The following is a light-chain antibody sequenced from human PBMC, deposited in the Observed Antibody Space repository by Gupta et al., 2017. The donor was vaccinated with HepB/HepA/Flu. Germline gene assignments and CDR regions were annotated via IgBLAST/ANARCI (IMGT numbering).Light chain of an antibody. CDR2: GNS. Sequence: QSVLTQPPAVSGAPGQRVTISCTGCSSNIGAGYDVHWYQQLPGTAPKLLIYGNSNRPSGVPDRFSGSKSGTSASLAITGLQAEDEADYYCQSYDSSLSGSLFGGGTKLTVL. V-gene: IGLV1-40*01. J-gene: IGLJ3*02. CDR1: SSNIGAGYD. CDR3: QSYDSSLSGSL.